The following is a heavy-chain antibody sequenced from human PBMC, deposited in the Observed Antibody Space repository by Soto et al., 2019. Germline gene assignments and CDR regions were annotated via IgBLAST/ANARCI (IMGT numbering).Heavy chain of an antibody. CDR1: GFTFSSYS. D-gene: IGHD5-12*01. CDR2: ISSSSSYI. V-gene: IGHV3-21*01. CDR3: ARDDEWLRFGADY. Sequence: GGSLRLSCAASGFTFSSYSMNWVRQAPGKGLEWVSSISSSSSYIYYEDSVKGRFTISRDNAKNSLYLQMNSLRAEDTAVYYCARDDEWLRFGADYWGQGTLVTVSS. J-gene: IGHJ4*02.